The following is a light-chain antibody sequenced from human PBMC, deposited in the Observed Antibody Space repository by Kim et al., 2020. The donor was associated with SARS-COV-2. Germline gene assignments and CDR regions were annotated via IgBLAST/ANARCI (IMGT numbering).Light chain of an antibody. J-gene: IGLJ2*01. CDR3: NSRDSSGNHLVV. CDR2: GKN. CDR1: SHRSYY. Sequence: SSELTQDPAVSVALGQTVRITCQGDSHRSYYASWYQQKPGQAPVLVIYGKNNRPSGIPDRFSGSSSGNTASLTITGAQAEDEADYYCNSRDSSGNHLVVFGGGTQLTVL. V-gene: IGLV3-19*01.